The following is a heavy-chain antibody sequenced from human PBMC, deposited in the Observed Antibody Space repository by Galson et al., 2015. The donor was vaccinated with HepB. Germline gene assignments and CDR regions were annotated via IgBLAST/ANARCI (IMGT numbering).Heavy chain of an antibody. CDR3: ARGEMATITGRWFDP. CDR1: GYTFTSYY. D-gene: IGHD5-24*01. Sequence: SVKVSCKASGYTFTSYYMHWVRQAPGQGLEWMGIINPSGGSTSYAQKFQGRVTMTRDTSTSTVYMELSSLRSEDTAMYYCARGEMATITGRWFDPWGQGTLVTVSS. CDR2: INPSGGST. V-gene: IGHV1-46*03. J-gene: IGHJ5*02.